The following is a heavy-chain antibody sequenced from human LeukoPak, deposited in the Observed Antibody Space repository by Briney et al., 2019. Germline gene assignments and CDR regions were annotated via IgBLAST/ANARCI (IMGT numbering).Heavy chain of an antibody. D-gene: IGHD6-13*01. V-gene: IGHV3-30*18. Sequence: GGSLRLSCAASGFTFSSYGMHWVRQAPGKGLEWVAVISYDGSNKYYAGSVKGRFTISRDNSKNTLYLQMNSLRAEDTAVYYCAKDLGNAFIAAAGTGNWGQGTLVTVSS. CDR3: AKDLGNAFIAAAGTGN. J-gene: IGHJ4*02. CDR2: ISYDGSNK. CDR1: GFTFSSYG.